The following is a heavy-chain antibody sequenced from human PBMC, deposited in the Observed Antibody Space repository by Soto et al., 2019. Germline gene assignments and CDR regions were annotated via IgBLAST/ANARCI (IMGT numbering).Heavy chain of an antibody. CDR2: IIPIFGTA. Sequence: SVKVSCKASGGTFSSYAISWVRQAPGQGLEWMGGIIPIFGTANYAQKFQGRVTITADESTSTAYMELSSLRSEDTAVYYCARDEDTAMVREYYYYGMDVWGQGTTVTVSS. D-gene: IGHD5-18*01. J-gene: IGHJ6*02. CDR1: GGTFSSYA. CDR3: ARDEDTAMVREYYYYGMDV. V-gene: IGHV1-69*13.